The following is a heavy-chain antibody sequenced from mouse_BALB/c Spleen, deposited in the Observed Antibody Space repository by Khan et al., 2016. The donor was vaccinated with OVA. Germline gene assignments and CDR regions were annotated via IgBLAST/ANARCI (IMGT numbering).Heavy chain of an antibody. CDR2: INPGSGGN. D-gene: IGHD2-1*01. CDR1: GYAFTNYL. CDR3: ARKKKANYGNYYTKDY. Sequence: QIQLVQSGAELVRPGTSVKVSCKASGYAFTNYLIEWIKQRPGPGLEWIGVINPGSGGNNSNEKSKGKATLTADKSSSTAYLQLSSLTSDDSAVYFCARKKKANYGNYYTKDYWGQGTSVTVSS. J-gene: IGHJ4*01. V-gene: IGHV1-54*03.